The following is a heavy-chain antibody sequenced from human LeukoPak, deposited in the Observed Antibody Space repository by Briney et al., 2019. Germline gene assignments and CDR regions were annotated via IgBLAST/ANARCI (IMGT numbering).Heavy chain of an antibody. CDR2: IRSKAYGGTT. Sequence: PGGSLRLSCTASGFTFGDYAMSWFRQAPGKGLEWVGFIRSKAYGGTTEYAASVKGRFTISRDDSKSIAYLQMNSLKTEDTAVYYCTTFIVVVPAASNFDYWGQGTLVTVSS. D-gene: IGHD2-2*01. J-gene: IGHJ4*02. CDR1: GFTFGDYA. V-gene: IGHV3-49*03. CDR3: TTFIVVVPAASNFDY.